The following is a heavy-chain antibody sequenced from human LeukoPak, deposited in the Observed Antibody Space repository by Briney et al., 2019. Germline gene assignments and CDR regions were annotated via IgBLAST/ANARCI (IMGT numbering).Heavy chain of an antibody. V-gene: IGHV4-59*01. CDR1: GGSISSYY. CDR2: IYYSGTT. J-gene: IGHJ6*02. Sequence: SETLSLTCTVSGGSISSYYWSWVRQPPGKGLEWIGYIYYSGTTNYNPSLKSRVTISVDTSKNQFSLKLSSVTAADTAVYYCARNPRSGYFPHYHYCGMDVWGQGTTDPVFS. D-gene: IGHD3-3*01. CDR3: ARNPRSGYFPHYHYCGMDV.